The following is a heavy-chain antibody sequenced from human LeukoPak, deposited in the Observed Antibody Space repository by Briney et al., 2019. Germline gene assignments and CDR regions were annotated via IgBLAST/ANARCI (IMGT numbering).Heavy chain of an antibody. Sequence: PGGSLRLSCAASGFTLSTYSMNWVRQAAGKGLEWVSSISSSASYMYYADSVKGRFTISRDNAKNSLYLQMNSLRAEDTAVYYCARKAYGLDVWGKGTTVTGSS. CDR3: ARKAYGLDV. CDR2: ISSSASYM. J-gene: IGHJ6*04. V-gene: IGHV3-21*01. CDR1: GFTLSTYS.